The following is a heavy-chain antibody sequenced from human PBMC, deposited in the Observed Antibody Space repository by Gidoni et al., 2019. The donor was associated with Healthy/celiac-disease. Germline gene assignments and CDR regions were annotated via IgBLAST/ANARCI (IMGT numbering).Heavy chain of an antibody. V-gene: IGHV4-59*01. CDR3: ARVHPDSSGWYFFDY. CDR1: GGSISSYY. D-gene: IGHD6-19*01. CDR2: IYYSGSI. Sequence: QVQLQESGPGLVKPSETLSLTCTVSGGSISSYYWSWIRQPPGKGLEWIGYIYYSGSINYNPSLKSRVTISVDTSKNQFSLKLSSVTAADTAVYYCARVHPDSSGWYFFDYWGQGTLVTVSS. J-gene: IGHJ4*02.